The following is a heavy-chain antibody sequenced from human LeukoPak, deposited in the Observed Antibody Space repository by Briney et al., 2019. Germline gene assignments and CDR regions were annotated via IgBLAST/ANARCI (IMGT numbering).Heavy chain of an antibody. V-gene: IGHV1-18*01. J-gene: IGHJ4*02. CDR3: ARDIPEYYYDSSGYYYFDY. Sequence: ASVKVSCKASGYTFTSYGISWVRQAPGQGLEWMGWISAHNGNTNYAQKLQGRVTMTTDTSTSTAYMELRSLRSDDTAVYYCARDIPEYYYDSSGYYYFDYWGQGTLVTVSS. CDR2: ISAHNGNT. CDR1: GYTFTSYG. D-gene: IGHD3-22*01.